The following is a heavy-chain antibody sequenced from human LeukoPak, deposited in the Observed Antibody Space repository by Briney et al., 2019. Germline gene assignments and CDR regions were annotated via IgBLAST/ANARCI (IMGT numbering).Heavy chain of an antibody. CDR1: GGSISSYY. Sequence: SETLSLTCTVSGGSISSYYWSWIRQPPGKGLEWIGYIYYSGSTNYNPSLKSRVTISVDTSKNHFSLRLSSVTAADTAVYYCAREMTTVTTFDYWGQGTLVTVSP. CDR2: IYYSGST. J-gene: IGHJ4*02. V-gene: IGHV4-59*01. CDR3: AREMTTVTTFDY. D-gene: IGHD4-17*01.